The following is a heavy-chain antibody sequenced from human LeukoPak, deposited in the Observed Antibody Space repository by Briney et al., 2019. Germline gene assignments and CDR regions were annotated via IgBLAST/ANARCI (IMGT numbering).Heavy chain of an antibody. CDR2: ISYDGSNK. CDR3: AKGSFWSGYYLDRTYPDY. Sequence: PGGSLTPFCAASGLTLAIYSTQCARQAPGKGLGWVAFISYDGSNKCYADSVKGRFTISRDNSKNTLYLQMNSLRAEDTAVYYCAKGSFWSGYYLDRTYPDYWGQGTLVTVSS. V-gene: IGHV3-30-3*02. CDR1: GLTLAIYS. D-gene: IGHD3-3*01. J-gene: IGHJ4*02.